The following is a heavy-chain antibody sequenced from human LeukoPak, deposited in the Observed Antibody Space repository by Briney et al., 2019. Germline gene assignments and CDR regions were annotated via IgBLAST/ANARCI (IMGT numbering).Heavy chain of an antibody. CDR1: GFTFSSYW. J-gene: IGHJ4*02. Sequence: PGGSLRLSCAASGFTFSSYWITWIRQAPGKGLEWVAHIKEDATESRSADSVKGRFTISRDNTKNSLFLQLNSLRAEDTAVYYCVRDRGWYHFDLWGQGTLVTVSS. V-gene: IGHV3-7*01. D-gene: IGHD3-10*01. CDR3: VRDRGWYHFDL. CDR2: IKEDATES.